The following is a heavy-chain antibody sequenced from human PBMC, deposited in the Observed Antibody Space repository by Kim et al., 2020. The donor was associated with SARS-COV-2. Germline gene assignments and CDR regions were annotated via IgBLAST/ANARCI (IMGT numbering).Heavy chain of an antibody. Sequence: GGSLRLSCAASGFTFKNHPVHWVRQAPGKGLEWVAVISYDGTQKYYAASVKGRFTISRDNFKDTLYLQMDSLRVEDTAMYRCARGYCRSGSCYGLYHFDYWGQGTLVTVSS. CDR2: ISYDGTQK. CDR3: ARGYCRSGSCYGLYHFDY. D-gene: IGHD2-15*01. V-gene: IGHV3-30*04. J-gene: IGHJ4*02. CDR1: GFTFKNHP.